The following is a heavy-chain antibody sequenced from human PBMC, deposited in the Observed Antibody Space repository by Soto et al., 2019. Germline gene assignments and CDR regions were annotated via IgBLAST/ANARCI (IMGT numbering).Heavy chain of an antibody. V-gene: IGHV3-21*01. CDR1: GFPFSRFG. J-gene: IGHJ6*02. D-gene: IGHD3-10*01. CDR3: ASEGAGDGMDV. Sequence: EVQLVESGGGLVKPGGSLRLSCVASGFPFSRFGVNWVRQVPGRGLEWVASISANSNYIYYIESVKGRFTISRDNARNSLFLQMKSLRVEDTALYSCASEGAGDGMDVWGQGTTVTVSS. CDR2: ISANSNYI.